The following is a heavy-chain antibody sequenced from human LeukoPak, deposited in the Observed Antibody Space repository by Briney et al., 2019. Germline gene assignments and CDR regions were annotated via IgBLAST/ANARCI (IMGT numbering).Heavy chain of an antibody. Sequence: PGGSLRLSCAASGFTFSSYAIHWVRQAPGKGLEWVAVISYDGSNKYYADSVKGRFTISRDNSKNTLYLQMNSLRAEDTAVYYCAREGYTAYYYLDYWGQGTLVTVSS. V-gene: IGHV3-30-3*01. CDR2: ISYDGSNK. J-gene: IGHJ4*02. CDR3: AREGYTAYYYLDY. CDR1: GFTFSSYA. D-gene: IGHD3-16*02.